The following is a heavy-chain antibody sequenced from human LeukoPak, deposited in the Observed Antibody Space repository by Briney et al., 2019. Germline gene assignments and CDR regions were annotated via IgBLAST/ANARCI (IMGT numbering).Heavy chain of an antibody. Sequence: GGSLRLSCAASGFTFSSYAMSWVRQAPGKGLEWVSAISGSGGSTYYADSVKGRFTISRDNSKDTLYLQMNSLRAEDTAVYYCAKDDHSSSHIDYWGQGTLVTVSS. CDR1: GFTFSSYA. CDR3: AKDDHSSSHIDY. CDR2: ISGSGGST. V-gene: IGHV3-23*01. D-gene: IGHD6-6*01. J-gene: IGHJ4*02.